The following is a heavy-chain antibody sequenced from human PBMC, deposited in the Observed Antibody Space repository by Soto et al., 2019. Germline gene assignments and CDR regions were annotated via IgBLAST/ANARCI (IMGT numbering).Heavy chain of an antibody. CDR3: ASSSTSLGMDV. CDR1: GGSISSGGYY. D-gene: IGHD2-2*01. Sequence: QVQLQESGPGLVKPSQTLSLTCTVSGGSISSGGYYWSWIRQHPGKGLEWIGYIYYSGSTYYNPSRMSGVTISVDPSKNQSSLKLRSVTAADTAVYYCASSSTSLGMDVWGQGTRVTVSS. CDR2: IYYSGST. J-gene: IGHJ6*02. V-gene: IGHV4-31*03.